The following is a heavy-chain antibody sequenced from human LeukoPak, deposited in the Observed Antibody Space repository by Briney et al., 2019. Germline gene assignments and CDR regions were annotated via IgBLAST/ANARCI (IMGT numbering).Heavy chain of an antibody. CDR3: ARQLSGKYLQYFDY. Sequence: SETLSLTCDVSGYSISGAYYWGWIRQPPGKGLEWIGTIYYSGSTYYNPSPKRRVAISVDTSKSQFSLKLNSATAADTAVYYCARQLSGKYLQYFDYWGRGTLVTVSS. D-gene: IGHD1-26*01. CDR2: IYYSGST. CDR1: GYSISGAYY. V-gene: IGHV4-38-2*01. J-gene: IGHJ4*02.